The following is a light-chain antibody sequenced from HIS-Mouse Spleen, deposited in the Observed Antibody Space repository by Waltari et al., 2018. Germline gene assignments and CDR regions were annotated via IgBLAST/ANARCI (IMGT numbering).Light chain of an antibody. CDR1: SGSLASNY. Sequence: NFMLTQPHSVSESPGKTVTISCTGSSGSLASNYVQRYQQRPGSAPTTVIYEDNQRPSGVPDRFSGSIDSSSNSASLTISGLKTEDEADYYCQSYDSSNHVVFGGGTKLTVL. CDR3: QSYDSSNHVV. J-gene: IGLJ2*01. V-gene: IGLV6-57*02. CDR2: EDN.